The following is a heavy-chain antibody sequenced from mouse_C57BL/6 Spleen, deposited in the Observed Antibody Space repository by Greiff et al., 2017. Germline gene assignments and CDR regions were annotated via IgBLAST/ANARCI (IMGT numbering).Heavy chain of an antibody. CDR3: ARPHSTTRYFDV. CDR2: ISSGSSTI. D-gene: IGHD1-1*01. V-gene: IGHV5-17*01. J-gene: IGHJ1*03. CDR1: GFTFSDYG. Sequence: EVPLVESGGGLVKPGGSLQLSCAASGFTFSDYGMHWVRQAPEKGLEWVAYISSGSSTIYYADTVQGRFTISRANAKNILFLQMTSLRSEDTALYYCARPHSTTRYFDVWGTGTTVTVSS.